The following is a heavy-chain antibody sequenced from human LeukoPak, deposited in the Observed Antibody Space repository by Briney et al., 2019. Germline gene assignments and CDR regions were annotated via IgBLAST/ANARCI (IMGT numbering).Heavy chain of an antibody. D-gene: IGHD3-10*01. CDR2: IYYRVTS. V-gene: IGHV4-59*01. J-gene: IGHJ4*02. CDR1: GGSISSYY. CDR3: ARAVGGDGSGSL. Sequence: KPSETPSLTCTVSGGSISSYYWSWIRQPSGKGLEWIGYIYYRVTSDYNPSLKSRVTMSVDMSTSQISLKLSSVTAADTAVYYCARAVGGDGSGSLWGPGILVTVSS.